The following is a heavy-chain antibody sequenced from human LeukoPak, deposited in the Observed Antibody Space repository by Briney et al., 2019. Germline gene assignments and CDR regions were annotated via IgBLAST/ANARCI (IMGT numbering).Heavy chain of an antibody. CDR2: INDYTEDN. V-gene: IGHV4-34*01. D-gene: IGHD3-22*01. CDR3: ARGRIAKIVVVHSFTYGMDV. CDR1: GGSFTDYF. Sequence: SETLTLTCTVFGGSFTDYFWNWVRHSPGKGLEWVGEINDYTEDNKYNPSLNSRASISLEKSKNQLSLELRSVTAADTAVYYCARGRIAKIVVVHSFTYGMDVWGQGTTVTVSS. J-gene: IGHJ6*02.